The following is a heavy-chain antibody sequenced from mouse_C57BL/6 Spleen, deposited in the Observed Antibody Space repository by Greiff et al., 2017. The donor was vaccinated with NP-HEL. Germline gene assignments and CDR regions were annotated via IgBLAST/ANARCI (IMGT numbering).Heavy chain of an antibody. D-gene: IGHD2-2*01. V-gene: IGHV2-2*01. CDR1: GFSLTSYG. Sequence: QVQLKESGPGLVQPSQSLSITCTVSGFSLTSYGVHWVRQSPGKGLEWLGVIWSGGSTDYNAAFISRLSISKDNSKSQVFFKMNSLQADDTAIYYCARTRGYGEAWFAYWGQGTLVTVSA. CDR2: IWSGGST. J-gene: IGHJ3*01. CDR3: ARTRGYGEAWFAY.